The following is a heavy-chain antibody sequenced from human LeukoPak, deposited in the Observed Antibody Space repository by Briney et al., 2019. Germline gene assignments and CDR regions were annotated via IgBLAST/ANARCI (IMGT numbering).Heavy chain of an antibody. CDR3: AKRDDSGGNLVDL. Sequence: TSETLSLTCTVSGGPIRSGSHYWAWMRQPPGKGLEWIGSIYYSGSTYYNPSLENRVTISIDTSKNHFSLKLSSLSAADTSVYYRAKRDDSGGNLVDLWGQGTLVTIS. D-gene: IGHD3-22*01. CDR2: IYYSGST. CDR1: GGPIRSGSHY. V-gene: IGHV4-39*02. J-gene: IGHJ4*02.